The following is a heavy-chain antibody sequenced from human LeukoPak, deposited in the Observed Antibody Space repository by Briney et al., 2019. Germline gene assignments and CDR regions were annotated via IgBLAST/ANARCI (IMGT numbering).Heavy chain of an antibody. J-gene: IGHJ5*02. CDR1: GGSFSGYY. CDR2: INHSGST. Sequence: SETLSLTCAVYGGSFSGYYWSWIRQPPGKGLEWIGEINHSGSTNYNPSLKSRVTISVDTSKNQFSLKLSSVTAADTAVYYCAREKGDDNSGYYYNWLDPWGQGTLVTVSS. CDR3: AREKGDDNSGYYYNWLDP. D-gene: IGHD3-22*01. V-gene: IGHV4-34*01.